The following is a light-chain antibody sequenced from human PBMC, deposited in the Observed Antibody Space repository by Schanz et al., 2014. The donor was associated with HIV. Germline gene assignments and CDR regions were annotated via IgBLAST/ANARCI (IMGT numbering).Light chain of an antibody. J-gene: IGKJ4*01. CDR1: QSVSSY. V-gene: IGKV3-11*01. CDR2: DAS. CDR3: QQRSNWPLT. Sequence: EIVLTQSPATLSLSPGERVTLSCRASQSVSSYLAWYQQKPGQAPRLLIHDASNRATGIPARFSGSGSGTDFTLTISSLEPEDFAVYYCQQRSNWPLTFGGGTKVEIK.